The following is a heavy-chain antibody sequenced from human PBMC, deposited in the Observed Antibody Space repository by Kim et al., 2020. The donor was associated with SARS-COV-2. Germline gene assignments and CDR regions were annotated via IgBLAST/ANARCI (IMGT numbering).Heavy chain of an antibody. Sequence: ASVKVSCKASGYTFTSSHIQWVRQAPGQGLEWVGIINPSGGSTTYAQRLQGRVTMTRDTSTGTVYMELSSLRSEDTALYYCARGTCGGGGWGYCSGKYNRLDTWGQETLVTLSS. J-gene: IGHJ5*02. CDR2: INPSGGST. CDR3: ARGTCGGGGWGYCSGKYNRLDT. D-gene: IGHD3-10*02. V-gene: IGHV1-46*03. CDR1: GYTFTSSH.